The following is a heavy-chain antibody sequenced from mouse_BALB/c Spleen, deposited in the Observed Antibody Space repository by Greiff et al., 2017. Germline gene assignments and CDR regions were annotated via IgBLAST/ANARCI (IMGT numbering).Heavy chain of an antibody. Sequence: DVHLVESGGGLVQPKGSLKLSCAASGFTFNTYAMNWVRQAPGKGLEWVARIRSKSNNYATYYADSVKDRFTISRDDSQSMLYLQMNNLKTEDTAMYYCVRHEVDYYGSSYWYFDVWGAGTTVTVSS. CDR2: IRSKSNNYAT. CDR3: VRHEVDYYGSSYWYFDV. CDR1: GFTFNTYA. D-gene: IGHD1-1*01. J-gene: IGHJ1*01. V-gene: IGHV10-1*02.